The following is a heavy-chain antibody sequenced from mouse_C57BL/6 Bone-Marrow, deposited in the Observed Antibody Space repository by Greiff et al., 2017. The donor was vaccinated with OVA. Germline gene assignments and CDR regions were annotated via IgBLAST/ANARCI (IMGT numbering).Heavy chain of an antibody. V-gene: IGHV5-4*03. CDR1: GFTFSSYA. Sequence: EVKLMESGGGLVKPGGSLKLSCAASGFTFSSYAMSWVRQTPEKRLEWVATISDGGSYTYYPDNVKGRFTISRDNAKNNLYLQMSHLKSEVTAMYYCASLFAYWGQGTLVTVSA. CDR3: ASLFAY. CDR2: ISDGGSYT. J-gene: IGHJ3*01.